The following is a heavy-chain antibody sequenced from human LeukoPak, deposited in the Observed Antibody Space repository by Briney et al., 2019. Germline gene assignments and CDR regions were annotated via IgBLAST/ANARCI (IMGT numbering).Heavy chain of an antibody. CDR2: INPNSGGT. CDR1: GYTFTGYY. CDR3: ASRTATYYYDSGDGFDI. Sequence: GASVKVSCKASGYTFTGYYMHWVRQAPGQGLEWMGWINPNSGGTNYAQKFQGRVTMTRDTSISTAYMELSRLRSDDTAVYYCASRTATYYYDSGDGFDIWGQGTMVTVSS. V-gene: IGHV1-2*02. J-gene: IGHJ3*02. D-gene: IGHD3-22*01.